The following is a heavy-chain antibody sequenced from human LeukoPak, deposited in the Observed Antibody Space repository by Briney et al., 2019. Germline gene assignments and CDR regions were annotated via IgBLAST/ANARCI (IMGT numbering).Heavy chain of an antibody. Sequence: ASVKVSCKASGYTFTSYGISWVRQAPGQGLEWMGGIIPIFGTANYAQKFQGRVTITADESTSTAYMELSSLRSEDTAVYYCASYYDSSGYIYFDYWGQGTLVTVSS. CDR3: ASYYDSSGYIYFDY. CDR2: IIPIFGTA. V-gene: IGHV1-69*13. D-gene: IGHD3-22*01. CDR1: GYTFTSYG. J-gene: IGHJ4*02.